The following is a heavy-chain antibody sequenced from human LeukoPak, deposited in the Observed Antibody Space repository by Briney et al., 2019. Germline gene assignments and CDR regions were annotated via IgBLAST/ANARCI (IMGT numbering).Heavy chain of an antibody. D-gene: IGHD5-18*01. CDR3: ARGGGIQLWLRNWFDP. J-gene: IGHJ5*02. V-gene: IGHV1-46*01. CDR1: GYTFTSYY. CDR2: INPSGGST. Sequence: GASVKVSFKASGYTFTSYYMHWVRQAPGQGLEWMGIINPSGGSTSYAQKFQGRVTMTRDTSTSTVYMELSSLRSEDTAVYYCARGGGIQLWLRNWFDPWGQGTLVTVSS.